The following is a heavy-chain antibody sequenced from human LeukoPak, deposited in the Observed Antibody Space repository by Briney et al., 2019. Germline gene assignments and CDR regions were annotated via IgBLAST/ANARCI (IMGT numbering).Heavy chain of an antibody. CDR1: GYTFTSYG. V-gene: IGHV1-18*01. J-gene: IGHJ4*02. Sequence: VASVKVSCKASGYTFTSYGISWVRQAPGQGLEWMGWISAYNGNTNYAQKLQGRVTMTTDTSTSTAYMELRSLRSDDTAVYYCASDRYYDSSGYYYHFDYWGQGTLVTVSS. CDR3: ASDRYYDSSGYYYHFDY. CDR2: ISAYNGNT. D-gene: IGHD3-22*01.